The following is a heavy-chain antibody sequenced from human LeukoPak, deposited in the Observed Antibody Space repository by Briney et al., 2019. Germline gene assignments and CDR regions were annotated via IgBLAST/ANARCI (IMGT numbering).Heavy chain of an antibody. V-gene: IGHV3-23*01. D-gene: IGHD6-13*01. CDR2: ISASGEST. CDR1: GFTFSRYA. CDR3: ARAIISSSYMDV. Sequence: PGGSLRLSCAASGFTFSRYAMSWVRQAPGKGLEWVSGISASGESTYYADSVKGRLTISRDNSKNTLYLQMNSLRAEDTAVYYCARAIISSSYMDVWGQGTTVTVSS. J-gene: IGHJ6*02.